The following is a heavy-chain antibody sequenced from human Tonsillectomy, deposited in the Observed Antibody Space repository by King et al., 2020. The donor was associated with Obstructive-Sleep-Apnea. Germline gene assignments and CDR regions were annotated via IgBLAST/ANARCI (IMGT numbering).Heavy chain of an antibody. Sequence: VQLQQWGAGLLKPSETLSLTCAVYGGSFSGYYWSWIRQPPGKGLEWIGEINHSGSTNYNPSLKNRVTISVDTSKNQFSLKLSSVTAADTAVYYCARSRDPYSSGYPYPFGYWGQGTLVTVSS. V-gene: IGHV4-34*01. CDR2: INHSGST. D-gene: IGHD3-22*01. CDR1: GGSFSGYY. CDR3: ARSRDPYSSGYPYPFGY. J-gene: IGHJ4*02.